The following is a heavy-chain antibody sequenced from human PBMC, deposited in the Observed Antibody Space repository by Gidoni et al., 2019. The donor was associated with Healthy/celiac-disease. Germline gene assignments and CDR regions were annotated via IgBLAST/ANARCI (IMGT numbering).Heavy chain of an antibody. J-gene: IGHJ4*02. CDR3: ARDKERWLQGVIDY. CDR2: ISYDGSNK. Sequence: QVQLVESGGGVVRPGRSLRLSCPASGFTFSSYAMHWVRQAPGKGLEWVAVISYDGSNKYYADSVKGRFTISRDNSKNTLYLQMNSLRAEDTAVYYCARDKERWLQGVIDYWGQGTLVTVSS. CDR1: GFTFSSYA. V-gene: IGHV3-30-3*01. D-gene: IGHD5-12*01.